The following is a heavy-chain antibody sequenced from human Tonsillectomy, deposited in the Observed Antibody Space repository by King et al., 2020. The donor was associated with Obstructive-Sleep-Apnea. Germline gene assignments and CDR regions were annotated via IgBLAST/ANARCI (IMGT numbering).Heavy chain of an antibody. V-gene: IGHV1-2*02. J-gene: IGHJ4*02. CDR1: GYTFTGYY. Sequence: VQLVESGAEVKKPGASVKVSCKASGYTFTGYYIHWVRQAPGHGLEWMGWINPNSGGTNYAQKFQGRVTMTRDTSISTAYMELSSLRSDDTAVYYCATVALATATYYFDYWGQGTLVTVS. CDR2: INPNSGGT. CDR3: ATVALATATYYFDY. D-gene: IGHD4-17*01.